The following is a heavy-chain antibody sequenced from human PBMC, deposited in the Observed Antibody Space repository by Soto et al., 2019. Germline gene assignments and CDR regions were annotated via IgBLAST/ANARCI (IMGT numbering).Heavy chain of an antibody. CDR2: ISYDGSNK. CDR1: GFTFSSYG. V-gene: IGHV3-30*18. Sequence: QVQLVESGGGVVQPGRSLRLSCAASGFTFSSYGMHWVRQAPGKGLEWVAVISYDGSNKYYADSVKGRFTISRDNSKNPLYLQMNSRGAEDTAVYYCTKDRVTRTSPYPSGMDVWGQGTTVTVSS. D-gene: IGHD2-2*01. J-gene: IGHJ6*02. CDR3: TKDRVTRTSPYPSGMDV.